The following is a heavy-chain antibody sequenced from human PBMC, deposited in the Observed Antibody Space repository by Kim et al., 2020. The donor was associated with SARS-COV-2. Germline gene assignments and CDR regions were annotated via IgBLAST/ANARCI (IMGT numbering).Heavy chain of an antibody. J-gene: IGHJ6*02. D-gene: IGHD2-15*01. CDR3: ATGVYCSGGSCYPSHYYYYGMDV. V-gene: IGHV1-24*01. Sequence: ASVKVSCKVSGYTLTELSMHWVRQAPGKGLEWMGGFDPEDGETIYAQKFQGRVTMTEDTSTDTAYMELSSLRSEDTAVYYCATGVYCSGGSCYPSHYYYYGMDVWGQGTTVTVSS. CDR1: GYTLTELS. CDR2: FDPEDGET.